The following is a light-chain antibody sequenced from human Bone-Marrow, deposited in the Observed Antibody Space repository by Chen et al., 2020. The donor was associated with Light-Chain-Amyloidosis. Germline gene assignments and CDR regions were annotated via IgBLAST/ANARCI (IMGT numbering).Light chain of an antibody. CDR2: RDT. Sequence: SYELTQPPSLSVSPGQTARITCSGDDLPTKYAYWYQQKPGQAPVLVIHRDTERPSGISERFSGSSSGTTATLTSSGGQAEDEADYHCQSADSSGTYEGIFGGGTKLKVL. V-gene: IGLV3-25*03. CDR1: DLPTKY. J-gene: IGLJ2*01. CDR3: QSADSSGTYEGI.